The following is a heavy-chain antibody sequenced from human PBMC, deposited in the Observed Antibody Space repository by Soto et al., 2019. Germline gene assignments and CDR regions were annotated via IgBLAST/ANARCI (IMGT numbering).Heavy chain of an antibody. CDR1: GFTFSSYA. Sequence: GGSLRLSCTASGFTFSSYAMSWVRQAPGKGLEWVSAISGNGGSTYYADSVKGRFTISKDNSKNTLFLQMSSLRAEDTAVYYCAIAVVVVAAWPFDVWGQGTMVTVSS. CDR3: AIAVVVVAAWPFDV. J-gene: IGHJ3*01. CDR2: ISGNGGST. V-gene: IGHV3-23*01. D-gene: IGHD2-15*01.